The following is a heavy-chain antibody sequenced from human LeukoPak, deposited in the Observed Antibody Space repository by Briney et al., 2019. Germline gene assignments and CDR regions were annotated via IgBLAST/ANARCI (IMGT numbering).Heavy chain of an antibody. J-gene: IGHJ3*02. Sequence: GGSLRLSCAASGFTFSSYGMHWVRQAPGKGLEWVAFIRYDGSNKYYADSVKGRFTISRDNSKNTLYLQMNSLRAEDTAVYYCARDTPLYADSPDAFDIWGQGTMVTVSS. CDR1: GFTFSSYG. CDR3: ARDTPLYADSPDAFDI. CDR2: IRYDGSNK. V-gene: IGHV3-30*02. D-gene: IGHD2/OR15-2a*01.